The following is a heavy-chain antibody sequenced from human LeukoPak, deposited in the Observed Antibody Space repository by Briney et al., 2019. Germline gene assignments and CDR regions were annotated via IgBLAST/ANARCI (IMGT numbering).Heavy chain of an antibody. CDR2: IYYTGST. J-gene: IGHJ4*02. Sequence: SETLSLTCTVSGGSINSYYWTWIRQPPGKGLEWIGYIYYTGSTIYNPSLSSRVTISVDTSKNQFSLKLSSVTAADTAMYYCARSESNWIDYYDYWGQGTQVTVSS. CDR3: ARSESNWIDYYDY. D-gene: IGHD1-20*01. V-gene: IGHV4-59*01. CDR1: GGSINSYY.